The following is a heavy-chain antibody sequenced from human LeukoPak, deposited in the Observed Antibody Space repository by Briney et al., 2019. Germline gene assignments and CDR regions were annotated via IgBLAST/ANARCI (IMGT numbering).Heavy chain of an antibody. CDR1: GFTFSSYG. CDR3: AKVGPFILSSSYYYFDY. J-gene: IGHJ4*02. Sequence: GGSLRLSCAASGFTFSSYGMHWVRQAPGKGLEWVAFIRCDGSNKYYADSVKGRFTISRDNSKNTLYLQMNSLRAEDTAVYYCAKVGPFILSSSYYYFDYWGQGTLVTVSS. D-gene: IGHD6-6*01. CDR2: IRCDGSNK. V-gene: IGHV3-30*02.